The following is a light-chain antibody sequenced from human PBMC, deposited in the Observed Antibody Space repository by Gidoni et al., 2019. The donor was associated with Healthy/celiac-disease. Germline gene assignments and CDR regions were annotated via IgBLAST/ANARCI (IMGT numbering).Light chain of an antibody. V-gene: IGKV1-33*01. CDR1: QDISNY. CDR2: DAS. J-gene: IGKJ2*01. Sequence: DIQMTQSPSSLSASVGDRVTITCQASQDISNYLKWYQQKPGKAPKLLIYDASNLETGVPSRFSGSGSWTDFTFTISSLQPEDIATYYCQQYDNLAMYTFGQGTKLEIK. CDR3: QQYDNLAMYT.